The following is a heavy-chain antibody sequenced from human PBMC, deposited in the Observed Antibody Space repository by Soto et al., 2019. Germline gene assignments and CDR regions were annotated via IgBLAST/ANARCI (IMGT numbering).Heavy chain of an antibody. J-gene: IGHJ4*02. D-gene: IGHD3-3*01. CDR1: GFTFSGSA. CDR2: IRSKANSYAI. Sequence: GGSLRLSCAASGFTFSGSAMQWVRQASGKGLEWVGRIRSKANSYAIAYAVSVKGRFTISRDDSRNTAYLRMNSLKTEDTAVYYCARGVYDFWSGHPKGLDYWGQGTVVTVSS. V-gene: IGHV3-73*01. CDR3: ARGVYDFWSGHPKGLDY.